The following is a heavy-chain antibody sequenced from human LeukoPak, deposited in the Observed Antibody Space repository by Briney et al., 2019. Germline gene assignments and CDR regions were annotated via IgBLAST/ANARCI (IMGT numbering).Heavy chain of an antibody. D-gene: IGHD3-22*01. Sequence: SGGSLRLSCAASGFTFSTYGMSWVRQAPGKGLEWVANIKQDGSEKYYVDSVKGRFTISRDNAKNSLYLQMNSLRAEDTAVYYCARKKWPYDSSGAFDYWGQGTLVTVSS. CDR3: ARKKWPYDSSGAFDY. CDR2: IKQDGSEK. CDR1: GFTFSTYG. V-gene: IGHV3-7*01. J-gene: IGHJ4*02.